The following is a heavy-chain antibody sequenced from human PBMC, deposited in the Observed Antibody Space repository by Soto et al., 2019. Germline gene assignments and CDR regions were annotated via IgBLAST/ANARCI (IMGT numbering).Heavy chain of an antibody. CDR1: GGSFSGYY. Sequence: QVQLQQWGAGLLKPSETLSLTCAVYGGSFSGYYWSWIRQPPGKGLEWIGEINHSGSTNYNPSLKRRVTISVDTSKNQFSLKLSSVTAADTAVYYCARGLTTVATYYFDYWGQGTLVTVSS. CDR2: INHSGST. D-gene: IGHD4-17*01. J-gene: IGHJ4*02. V-gene: IGHV4-34*01. CDR3: ARGLTTVATYYFDY.